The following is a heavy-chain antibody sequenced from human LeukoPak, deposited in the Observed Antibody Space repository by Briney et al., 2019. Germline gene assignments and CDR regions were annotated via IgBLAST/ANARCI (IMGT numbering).Heavy chain of an antibody. Sequence: GASVKVSCKASGYTFTSYGISWVRQAPGQGHEWMGWISAYNGNTNYAQKLQGRVTMTTDTSTSTAYMELRSLRSDDTAVYYCARVGIVGMATTYYFDYWGQGTLVTVSS. V-gene: IGHV1-18*01. CDR3: ARVGIVGMATTYYFDY. D-gene: IGHD5-24*01. CDR1: GYTFTSYG. J-gene: IGHJ4*02. CDR2: ISAYNGNT.